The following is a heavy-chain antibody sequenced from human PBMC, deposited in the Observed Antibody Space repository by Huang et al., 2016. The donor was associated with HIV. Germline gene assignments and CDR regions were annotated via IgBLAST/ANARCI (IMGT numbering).Heavy chain of an antibody. CDR1: GGSMRSGDAS. Sequence: QLQESGSGLVKPSQTLSLTCAVSGGSMRSGDASWTWIRQPPGKHLEWIGNIYHSGTTYYRSSLKSRVTISLDRSKSQFSLELSSVTAADTAVYFCARARGVVVEDAFDIWGQGTMVTVSS. CDR2: IYHSGTT. D-gene: IGHD2-15*01. CDR3: ARARGVVVEDAFDI. V-gene: IGHV4-30-2*01. J-gene: IGHJ3*02.